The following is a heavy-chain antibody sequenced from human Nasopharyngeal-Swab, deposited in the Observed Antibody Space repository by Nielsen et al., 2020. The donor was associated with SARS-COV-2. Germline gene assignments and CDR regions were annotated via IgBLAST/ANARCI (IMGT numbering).Heavy chain of an antibody. CDR2: IYPGDSDT. D-gene: IGHD2-2*03. CDR3: ARLGGYCSSTSCYLGDYYMDV. CDR1: GYSFTSYW. J-gene: IGHJ6*03. V-gene: IGHV5-51*01. Sequence: GESLKISCKGSGYSFTSYWIGWVRQMPGKGLEWMGIIYPGDSDTRYSPSFQGQVTISADKSISTAYLQWSSLKASDTAMYYCARLGGYCSSTSCYLGDYYMDVWGKGTTVTVFS.